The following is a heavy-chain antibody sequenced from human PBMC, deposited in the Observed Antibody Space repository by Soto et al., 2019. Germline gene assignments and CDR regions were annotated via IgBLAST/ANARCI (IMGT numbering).Heavy chain of an antibody. CDR2: ISGSGGTT. J-gene: IGHJ4*02. CDR3: AKRPLKFSGSYFDY. Sequence: HPGGSLRLSCAASGFTFSTYPMSWVRQAPGKGLEWVSDISGSGGTTYYADSVKGRFTISRDNSKNTLYLQMNSLRAEDTAVYYCAKRPLKFSGSYFDYWGQGTLVTVSS. V-gene: IGHV3-23*01. D-gene: IGHD1-26*01. CDR1: GFTFSTYP.